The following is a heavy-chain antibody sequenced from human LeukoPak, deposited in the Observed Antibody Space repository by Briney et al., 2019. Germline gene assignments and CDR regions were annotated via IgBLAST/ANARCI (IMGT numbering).Heavy chain of an antibody. CDR3: ARAPSWYPYNWFDP. V-gene: IGHV4-34*01. J-gene: IGHJ5*02. D-gene: IGHD6-13*01. CDR1: GGSFSGYH. CDR2: INHSGST. Sequence: SETLSLTCAVSGGSFSGYHWSWIRQPPGKGLEWIGEINHSGSTNYNPSLKSRVTISVDTSKNQFSLKLSSVTAADTAVYYCARAPSWYPYNWFDPWGQGTLVTVSS.